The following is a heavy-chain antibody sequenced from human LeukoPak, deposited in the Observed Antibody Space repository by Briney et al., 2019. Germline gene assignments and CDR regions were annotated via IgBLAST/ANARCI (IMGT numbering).Heavy chain of an antibody. J-gene: IGHJ5*02. CDR2: INSDGSST. Sequence: GGSLRFSGAASGFTFSSYWMHWVRQAPGKGLVWVSRINSDGSSTSYADSVKGRFTISRDNAKNTLYLQMNSLRAEDTAVYYCARMVRGVPWKWFDPWGQGTLVTVSS. CDR1: GFTFSSYW. CDR3: ARMVRGVPWKWFDP. V-gene: IGHV3-74*01. D-gene: IGHD3-10*01.